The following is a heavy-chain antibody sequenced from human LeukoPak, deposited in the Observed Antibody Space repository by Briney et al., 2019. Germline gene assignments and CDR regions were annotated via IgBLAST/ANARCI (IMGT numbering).Heavy chain of an antibody. J-gene: IGHJ6*03. CDR2: IYHSGST. D-gene: IGHD2-15*01. Sequence: ETLSLTCTVSGYSISSGYYWAWIRQPPGKGLEWIGSIYHSGSTYYNPSLKSRVTISVDTSKNQFSLKLSSVTAADTAAYYCARLGYCSGGSCYYYYYMDVWGKGTTVTVSS. CDR1: GYSISSGYY. V-gene: IGHV4-38-2*02. CDR3: ARLGYCSGGSCYYYYYMDV.